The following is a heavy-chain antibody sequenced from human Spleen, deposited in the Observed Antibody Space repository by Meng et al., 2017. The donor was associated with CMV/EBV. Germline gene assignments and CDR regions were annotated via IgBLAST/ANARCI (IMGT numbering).Heavy chain of an antibody. CDR3: ARDRGGYCSGGSCYSNWFDP. Sequence: SYWMHWVRQAPGKGLVWVSRINSDGSSTSYADSVKGRFTISRDNAKNTLYLQMNSLRAEDTAVYYCARDRGGYCSGGSCYSNWFDPWGQGTLVTVSS. V-gene: IGHV3-74*01. J-gene: IGHJ5*02. CDR1: SYW. CDR2: INSDGSST. D-gene: IGHD2-15*01.